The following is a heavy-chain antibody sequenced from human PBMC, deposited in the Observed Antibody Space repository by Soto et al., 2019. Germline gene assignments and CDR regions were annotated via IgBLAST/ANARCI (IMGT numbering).Heavy chain of an antibody. V-gene: IGHV3-7*01. CDR3: ARDSVTTDAFDI. CDR1: GFTFSSYW. CDR2: IKQDGSEK. D-gene: IGHD2-21*02. J-gene: IGHJ3*02. Sequence: SGXSLRLSCAASGFTFSSYWLSWFRQAPGKGLEWVANIKQDGSEKYYVDSVKGRFTISRDNAKNSLYLQMNSLRAEDTAVYYCARDSVTTDAFDIWGQGTMVTVSS.